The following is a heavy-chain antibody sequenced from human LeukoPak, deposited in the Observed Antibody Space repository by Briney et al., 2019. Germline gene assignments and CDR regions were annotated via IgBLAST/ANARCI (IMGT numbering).Heavy chain of an antibody. J-gene: IGHJ3*02. CDR3: ARGGGIVVVTPDAFDI. CDR2: INPSGGST. D-gene: IGHD2-21*02. V-gene: IGHV1-46*01. CDR1: GYTFTSYY. Sequence: GASVKVSCKASGYTFTSYYMHWVRQAPGQGLEWMGIINPSGGSTSYAQKFQGRVTMTRDTSTSTVYMELSSLRSDDTAVYYCARGGGIVVVTPDAFDIWGQGTMVTVSS.